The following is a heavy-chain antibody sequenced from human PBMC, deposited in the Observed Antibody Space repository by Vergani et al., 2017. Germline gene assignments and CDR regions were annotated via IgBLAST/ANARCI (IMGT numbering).Heavy chain of an antibody. CDR2: ISNDGRHT. CDR1: GFIFQNYT. CDR3: RGEMDV. J-gene: IGHJ6*04. V-gene: IGHV3-30*04. Sequence: VDLVESGGGLAQPGGSLRLSCATYGFIFQNYTMHWVRQAPGKGLEWMALISNDGRHTYYADSVRGRFSISRDNSKNTLYLQMNSLRTEDTANYYCRGEMDVWGKGTTVTVSS.